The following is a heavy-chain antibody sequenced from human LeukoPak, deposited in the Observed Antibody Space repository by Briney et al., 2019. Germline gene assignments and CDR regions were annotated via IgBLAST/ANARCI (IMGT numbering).Heavy chain of an antibody. CDR2: IYYSGST. D-gene: IGHD3-10*01. J-gene: IGHJ4*02. CDR1: GGSISSYY. V-gene: IGHV4-59*01. Sequence: LSETLSLTCTVSGGSISSYYWSWIRQHPGKGLEWIGYIYYSGSTNYNPSLKSRVTISVDTSKNQFSLKLSSVTAADTAVYYCARVPGGWFGELLFDYWGQGTLVTVSS. CDR3: ARVPGGWFGELLFDY.